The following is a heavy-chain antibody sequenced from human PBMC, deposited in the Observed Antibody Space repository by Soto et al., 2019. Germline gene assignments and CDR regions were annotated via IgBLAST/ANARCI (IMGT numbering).Heavy chain of an antibody. CDR2: IYWDDDK. CDR3: AHRQVYTWNAVGFDP. CDR1: GFSLTTSGVG. J-gene: IGHJ5*02. V-gene: IGHV2-5*02. D-gene: IGHD1-1*01. Sequence: QITLKESGPTLVKPTQTLTLTCTFSGFSLTTSGVGVGWIRQPPGKALEWLALIYWDDDKRFSPSLQSRLTITKDTSKNQVVLTMTNVDPVDTATYYCAHRQVYTWNAVGFDPWGQGTLVTVSS.